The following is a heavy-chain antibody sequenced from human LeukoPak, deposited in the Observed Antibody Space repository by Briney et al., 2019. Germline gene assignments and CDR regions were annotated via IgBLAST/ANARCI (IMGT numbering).Heavy chain of an antibody. CDR3: ARKFSLNNGWGYNWFDL. D-gene: IGHD6-19*01. CDR1: GYTFTTYD. J-gene: IGHJ5*02. Sequence: ASVKVSCKASGYTFTTYDINWVRQAPGQGLEWMGWMNPNTGNTGYAQKFLGRVTITRNTSISTAYMELSSLRSEDTAVYYCARKFSLNNGWGYNWFDLWGQGSLVTVSS. CDR2: MNPNTGNT. V-gene: IGHV1-8*03.